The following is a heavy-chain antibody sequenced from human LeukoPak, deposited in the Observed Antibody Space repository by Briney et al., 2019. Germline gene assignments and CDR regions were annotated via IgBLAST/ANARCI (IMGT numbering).Heavy chain of an antibody. J-gene: IGHJ4*02. CDR2: INRDGSST. Sequence: GGSLRLSCAVSGFTFSSYWMHWVRQAPGKGLVWVSRINRDGSSTSYADSVKRRFTISRDNAKNTLYLQMNSLRAEDTAVYYCAKRGGMYPAYYFDYWGQGTLVTVSS. D-gene: IGHD3-16*01. CDR3: AKRGGMYPAYYFDY. CDR1: GFTFSSYW. V-gene: IGHV3-74*01.